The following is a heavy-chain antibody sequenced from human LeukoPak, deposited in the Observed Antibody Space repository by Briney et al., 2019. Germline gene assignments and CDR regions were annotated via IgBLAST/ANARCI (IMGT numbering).Heavy chain of an antibody. J-gene: IGHJ4*02. CDR3: ARDPQTGLWFGASIDY. Sequence: GGSLRLSCAASGFTFSSYSMNWVRQAPGKGLEWVSYISSSSSTVYYADSVKGRFTISRDNAKNSLYLQMNSLRDEDTAVYYCARDPQTGLWFGASIDYWGQGTLVTVSS. CDR2: ISSSSSTV. CDR1: GFTFSSYS. D-gene: IGHD3-10*01. V-gene: IGHV3-48*02.